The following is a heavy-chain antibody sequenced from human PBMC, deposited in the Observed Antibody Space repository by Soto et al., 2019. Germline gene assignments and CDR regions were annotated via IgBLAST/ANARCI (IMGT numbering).Heavy chain of an antibody. J-gene: IGHJ4*02. CDR3: SAYCSSSHCRAGYDY. CDR1: GGIFTNYA. V-gene: IGHV1-69*06. D-gene: IGHD2-2*01. Sequence: QVVQSGPEVRQPGSSVKVSCKPSGGIFTNYAFTWVRQAPGQRLEWMGGTTPLFGTANYAQKFQGRGTITAEKSTTTVFQEVNRLRSEYTEYCYCSAYCSSSHCRAGYDYWGQGALVTVAS. CDR2: TTPLFGTA.